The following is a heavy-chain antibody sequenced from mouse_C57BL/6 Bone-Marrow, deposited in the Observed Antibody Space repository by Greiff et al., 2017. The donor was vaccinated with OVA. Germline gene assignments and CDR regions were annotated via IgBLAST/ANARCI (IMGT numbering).Heavy chain of an antibody. CDR1: GFTFSDYY. V-gene: IGHV5-12*01. J-gene: IGHJ3*01. D-gene: IGHD2-10*02. CDR2: ISNGGGST. CDR3: AREGLVR. Sequence: EVHLVESGGGLVQPGGSLKLSCAASGFTFSDYYMYWVRQTPEKRLEWVAYISNGGGSTYYPDTVKGRFTISRDNAKNTLYLQMSRLKSEDTAMYYCAREGLVRWGQGTLVTVSA.